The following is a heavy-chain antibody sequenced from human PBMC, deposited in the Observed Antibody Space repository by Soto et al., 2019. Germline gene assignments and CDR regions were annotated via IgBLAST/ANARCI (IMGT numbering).Heavy chain of an antibody. D-gene: IGHD6-13*01. V-gene: IGHV3-13*01. J-gene: IGHJ4*02. CDR1: GFTFSSYD. Sequence: PGGSLRLSCAASGFTFSSYDMHWVRQATGKGLEWVSAIGTAGDTYYPGSVKGRFTISRENAKNSLYPQMNSLRAGDTAVYYCARASDQIAAAGTNFDYWGQGTLVTVSS. CDR3: ARASDQIAAAGTNFDY. CDR2: IGTAGDT.